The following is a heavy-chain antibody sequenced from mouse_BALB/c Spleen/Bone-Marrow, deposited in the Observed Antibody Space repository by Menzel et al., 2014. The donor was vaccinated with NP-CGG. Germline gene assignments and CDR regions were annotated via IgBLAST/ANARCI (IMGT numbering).Heavy chain of an antibody. J-gene: IGHJ2*01. CDR1: GYTFSNYW. V-gene: IGHV1-9*01. CDR2: ILPGSGST. Sequence: QVQLQQSGAELMKPGASVKISCEATGYTFSNYWMEWVKQRPGHGLEWIGEILPGSGSTNYNEKFTGKATFTADTSSNTAYLQLSSLTSADSAVYYCASGDYFDYWGQGTTLTVSS. CDR3: ASGDYFDY.